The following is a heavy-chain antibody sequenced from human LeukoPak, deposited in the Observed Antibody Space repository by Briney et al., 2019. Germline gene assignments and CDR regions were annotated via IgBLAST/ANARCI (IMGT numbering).Heavy chain of an antibody. CDR1: GLTFSSYA. V-gene: IGHV3-30-3*01. J-gene: IGHJ4*02. D-gene: IGHD3-22*01. CDR2: ISYDGSNK. Sequence: PGRSLRLSCAASGLTFSSYAMHWVRQAPGKGLEWVAVISYDGSNKYYADSVKGRFTISRDNSKNTLYLQMNSLRAEDTAVYYCARGSDYYDSSGYYWFDYWGQGTLVTVSS. CDR3: ARGSDYYDSSGYYWFDY.